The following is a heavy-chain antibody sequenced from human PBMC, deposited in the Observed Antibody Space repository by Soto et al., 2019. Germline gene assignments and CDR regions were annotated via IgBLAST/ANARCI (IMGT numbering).Heavy chain of an antibody. J-gene: IGHJ3*02. CDR2: IYWDDDK. D-gene: IGHD1-26*01. CDR1: GFSLSTSGVG. Sequence: QITLKESGPTLVKPTQTLTLTCTFSGFSLSTSGVGVGWIRQPPGKALEWLALIYWDDDKRYSPTLKSRLTITKNTSKSPVLLTMTNMDPVNTATYYCVVAATILRIWGQGTMVTVSS. CDR3: VVAATILRI. V-gene: IGHV2-5*02.